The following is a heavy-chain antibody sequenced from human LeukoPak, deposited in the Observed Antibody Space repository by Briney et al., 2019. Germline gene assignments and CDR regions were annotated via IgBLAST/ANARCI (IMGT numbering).Heavy chain of an antibody. V-gene: IGHV3-23*01. D-gene: IGHD2-2*01. CDR1: GFTFSSYA. CDR2: ISGSGGST. J-gene: IGHJ4*02. CDR3: AKTTTLLGYCSSTSCRGFDY. Sequence: PGGSLRPSCAASGFTFSSYAMSWVRQAPGKGLEWVSAISGSGGSTYYADSVKGRFTISRDNAKNTLYLQMNSLRAEDTAVYYCAKTTTLLGYCSSTSCRGFDYWGQGTLVTVSS.